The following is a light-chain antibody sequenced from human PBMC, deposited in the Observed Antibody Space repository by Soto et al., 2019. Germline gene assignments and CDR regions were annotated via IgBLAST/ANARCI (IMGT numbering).Light chain of an antibody. V-gene: IGKV1D-12*01. CDR3: QQTDSFPLS. CDR1: QGIRNW. J-gene: IGKJ4*01. Sequence: DIQRTQSPSSVPASVGDRVSITCRASQGIRNWLAWYQQTPGKAPELLIFAASSMQSGVPSRFSGRGSGTEFTLTIDSLQPEDFATYYCQQTDSFPLSFGGGTKVDIK. CDR2: AAS.